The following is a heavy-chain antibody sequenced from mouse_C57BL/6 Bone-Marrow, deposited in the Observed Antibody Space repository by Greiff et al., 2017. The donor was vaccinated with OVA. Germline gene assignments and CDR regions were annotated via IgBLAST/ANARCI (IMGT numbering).Heavy chain of an antibody. CDR2: IYPGDGDT. J-gene: IGHJ2*01. CDR1: GYAFSSSW. Sequence: VQLQESGPELVKPGASVKISCKASGYAFSSSWMNWVKQRPGQGLEWIGRIYPGDGDTNYNGKFKGKATLTEDKSSSTAYMQLSSLTSEDSAVYFCARGYFDYWGQGTTLTVSS. V-gene: IGHV1-82*01. CDR3: ARGYFDY.